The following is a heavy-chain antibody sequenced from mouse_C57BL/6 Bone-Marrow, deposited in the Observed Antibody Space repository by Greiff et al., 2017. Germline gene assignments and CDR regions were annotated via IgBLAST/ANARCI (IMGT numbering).Heavy chain of an antibody. CDR3: AREETTVAPYYFDY. V-gene: IGHV1-31*01. J-gene: IGHJ2*01. Sequence: VQLLQSGPELVQPGASVKISCKASGYSFTGYYMHWVHQSHGNILDWIGYIYPYNGVSSSNQKFSGKATLTVDKSSSTAYMELRSLTSEDSAVYYCAREETTVAPYYFDYWGQGTTLTVSS. CDR2: IYPYNGVS. CDR1: GYSFTGYY. D-gene: IGHD1-1*01.